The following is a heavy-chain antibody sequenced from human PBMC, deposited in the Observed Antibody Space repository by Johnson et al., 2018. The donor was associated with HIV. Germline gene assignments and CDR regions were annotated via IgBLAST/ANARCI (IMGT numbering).Heavy chain of an antibody. D-gene: IGHD1-26*01. V-gene: IGHV3-11*04. Sequence: GRFTISRDNAKNSLYLQMNSLRAEDTAVYYCARDRVGATAFDVWGQGTLVTVSS. J-gene: IGHJ3*01. CDR3: ARDRVGATAFDV.